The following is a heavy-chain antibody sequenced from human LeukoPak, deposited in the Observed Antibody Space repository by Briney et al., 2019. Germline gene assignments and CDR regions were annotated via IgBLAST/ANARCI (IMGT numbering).Heavy chain of an antibody. CDR1: GGSFSGYY. Sequence: SETLSLTCAVSGGSFSGYYWSWIRQPPGKGLEWIGEINHSGSTNYNPSLKSRVTISVDTSKNQFSLKLSSVTAADTAVYYCARGGGYTTGPLGYWGQGTLVTVSS. V-gene: IGHV4-34*01. CDR3: ARGGGYTTGPLGY. J-gene: IGHJ4*02. CDR2: INHSGST. D-gene: IGHD2-2*02.